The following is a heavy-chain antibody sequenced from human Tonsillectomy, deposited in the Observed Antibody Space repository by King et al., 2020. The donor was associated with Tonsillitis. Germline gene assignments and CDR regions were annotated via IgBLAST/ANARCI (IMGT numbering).Heavy chain of an antibody. CDR1: GFTFSIYA. D-gene: IGHD6-19*01. Sequence: VQLVESGGGLVQPGGSLRLSCAASGFTFSIYAMSWVRQAPGKGLEWVSVISGSGGSTYYADSVKGRFTISRDNSKNTLSLQMNSLRAEDTAVYYCASIAVAGTSIYAFDIWGLGTMVTVSS. CDR2: ISGSGGST. V-gene: IGHV3-23*04. CDR3: ASIAVAGTSIYAFDI. J-gene: IGHJ3*02.